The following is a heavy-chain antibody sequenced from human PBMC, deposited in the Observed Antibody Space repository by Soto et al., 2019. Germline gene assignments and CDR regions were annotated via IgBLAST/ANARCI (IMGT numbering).Heavy chain of an antibody. CDR3: ARDGGSGWYRGYWFDP. J-gene: IGHJ5*02. CDR2: IYHSGST. V-gene: IGHV4-4*02. Sequence: QVQLQESGPGLVKPSGTLSLTCAVSGGSISSSNWWSWVRQPPGKGLEWIGEIYHSGSTSYNPSLKSRVTISVDNSKNQFSLKLSSVTAADTAVYYCARDGGSGWYRGYWFDPWGQGTLVTVSS. CDR1: GGSISSSNW. D-gene: IGHD6-19*01.